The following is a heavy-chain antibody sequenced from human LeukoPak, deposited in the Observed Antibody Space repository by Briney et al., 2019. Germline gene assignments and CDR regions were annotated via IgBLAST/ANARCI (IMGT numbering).Heavy chain of an antibody. J-gene: IGHJ6*02. D-gene: IGHD4-17*01. V-gene: IGHV4-59*01. CDR1: GGSISSFY. CDR2: IYYSGNT. CDR3: AREDPQTTVPEGMDV. Sequence: SETLSLTCTVSGGSISSFYWSWIRQAPGKGLEWIGYIYYSGNTNYNPSLKSRVTISVDTSKNQFFLKLSSVTAADTAVYYCAREDPQTTVPEGMDVWGQGTTVTVSS.